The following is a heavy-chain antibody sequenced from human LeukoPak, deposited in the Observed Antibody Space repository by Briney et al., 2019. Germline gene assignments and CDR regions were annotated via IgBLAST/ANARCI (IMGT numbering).Heavy chain of an antibody. D-gene: IGHD1-26*01. CDR1: GFTFSSYW. Sequence: PGGSLRLSCAASGFTFSSYWMHWVRQAPGKGLVWVSRINSDGSSTGYADSVKGRFTISRDNAKNTLYLQMNSLRAEDTAVYYCARAGGSYRLDYWGQGTLVTVSS. CDR2: INSDGSST. CDR3: ARAGGSYRLDY. V-gene: IGHV3-74*01. J-gene: IGHJ4*02.